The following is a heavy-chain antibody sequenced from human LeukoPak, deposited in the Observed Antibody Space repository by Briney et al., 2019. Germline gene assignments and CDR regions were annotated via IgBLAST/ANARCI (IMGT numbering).Heavy chain of an antibody. CDR2: ISKDGRNK. D-gene: IGHD5-24*01. CDR1: GFTFSSYG. V-gene: IGHV3-30*03. Sequence: GGSLRLSCAASGFTFSSYGMHWVRRAPGKGLDWVAAISKDGRNKYYADSVKGRFTISRDNSRNTLSLEMNSLRSEDTAIYYCARTGTREGINYGIDYWGQGTLVTVSS. J-gene: IGHJ4*02. CDR3: ARTGTREGINYGIDY.